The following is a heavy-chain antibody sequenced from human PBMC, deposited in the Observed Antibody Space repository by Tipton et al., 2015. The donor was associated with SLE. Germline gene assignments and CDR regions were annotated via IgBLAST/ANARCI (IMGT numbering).Heavy chain of an antibody. D-gene: IGHD3-10*01. V-gene: IGHV4-38-2*02. CDR3: ARGGVLGFHPSAFDI. Sequence: TLSLTCIVSDDSVSSAYYRAWLRPPPGKGLQWIACIYRTGTTYVNPSLKSRVSMSMDTSNNRFSLTMNSLTVADTAVYYCARGGVLGFHPSAFDIWGQGTMVTVSS. CDR2: IYRTGTT. J-gene: IGHJ3*02. CDR1: DDSVSSAYY.